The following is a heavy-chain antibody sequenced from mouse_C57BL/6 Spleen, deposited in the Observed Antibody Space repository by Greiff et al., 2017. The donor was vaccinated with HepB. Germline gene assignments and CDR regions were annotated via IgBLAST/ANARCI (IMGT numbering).Heavy chain of an antibody. CDR3: ARGDYEYYAMDY. CDR1: GYSITSGYY. V-gene: IGHV3-6*01. CDR2: ISYDGSN. D-gene: IGHD2-4*01. J-gene: IGHJ4*01. Sequence: VQLKESGPGLVKPSQSLSLTCSVTGYSITSGYYWNWIRQFPGNKLEWMGYISYDGSNNYNPSLKNRISITRDTSKNQFFLKLNSVTTEDTATYYCARGDYEYYAMDYWGQGTSVTVSS.